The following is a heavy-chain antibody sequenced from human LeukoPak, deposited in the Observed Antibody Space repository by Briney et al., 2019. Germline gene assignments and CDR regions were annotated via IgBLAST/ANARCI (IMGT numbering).Heavy chain of an antibody. CDR3: ARDVTTSSLGAFDI. J-gene: IGHJ3*02. CDR2: ISSSGSTI. V-gene: IGHV3-11*01. CDR1: KFIFSDYY. Sequence: PGGSLRLSCAASKFIFSDYYMSWIRQAPGKGLEWVSYISSSGSTIYYADSVKGRFTISRDNAKNSLYLQMNSLRVEDTAVYYCARDVTTSSLGAFDIWGQGTMVTVSS. D-gene: IGHD4-17*01.